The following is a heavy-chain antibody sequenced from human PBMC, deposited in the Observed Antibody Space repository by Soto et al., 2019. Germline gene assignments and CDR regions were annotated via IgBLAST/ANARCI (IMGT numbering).Heavy chain of an antibody. D-gene: IGHD2-2*01. J-gene: IGHJ3*02. CDR3: ARGRGCSSTSCYDAFDI. CDR2: IIPIFGTA. CDR1: GGTFSSYA. V-gene: IGHV1-69*13. Sequence: ASVKVSCKASGGTFSSYAISWVRQAPGQGLEWMGGIIPIFGTANYAQKFQGRVTITADESTSTAYMELSSLRSEDTAVYYGARGRGCSSTSCYDAFDIWGQGTMVTGSS.